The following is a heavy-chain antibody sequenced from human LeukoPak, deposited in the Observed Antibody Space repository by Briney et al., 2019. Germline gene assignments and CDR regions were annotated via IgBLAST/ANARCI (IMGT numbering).Heavy chain of an antibody. J-gene: IGHJ4*02. D-gene: IGHD6-19*01. CDR3: ARGTHSGWPFDY. Sequence: GGSLSLSCAASGFTVSSYHMSWVRQAPGKGLEWVSVIYSDGSTYYADSVRGRFTISRDNSKNTLYLQMNSLRAEDTAVYYCARGTHSGWPFDYWGQGTLVTVSS. V-gene: IGHV3-66*01. CDR2: IYSDGST. CDR1: GFTVSSYH.